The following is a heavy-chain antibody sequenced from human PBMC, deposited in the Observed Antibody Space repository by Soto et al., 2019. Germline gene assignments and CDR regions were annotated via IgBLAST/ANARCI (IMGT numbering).Heavy chain of an antibody. CDR3: AKVEYGGNFAESSGMDV. CDR2: ISAYNGNT. J-gene: IGHJ6*02. Sequence: ASVKVSCKASGYTFTSYGISWVRQAPGQGLEWMGWISAYNGNTNYAQKLQGRVTMTTGTSTSTAYMELRSLRSDDTAVYYCAKVEYGGNFAESSGMDVWGQETTLTVSS. CDR1: GYTFTSYG. V-gene: IGHV1-18*01. D-gene: IGHD4-4*01.